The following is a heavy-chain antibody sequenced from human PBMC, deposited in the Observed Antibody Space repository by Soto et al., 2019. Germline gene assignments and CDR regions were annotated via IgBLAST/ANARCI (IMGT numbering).Heavy chain of an antibody. CDR2: INPNSGGT. Sequence: QVQLVQSGAEVKKPGASVKVSGKASGYTFTGYHIHWVRQAPGQGLEWMGWINPNSGGTNYAQKFQGRVTMTRDTSHSTAYMELSRVRSDDTAVYYCANGGITGSSWTYGMGVWGQGTTVTVS. D-gene: IGHD1-20*01. J-gene: IGHJ6*02. CDR3: ANGGITGSSWTYGMGV. V-gene: IGHV1-2*02. CDR1: GYTFTGYH.